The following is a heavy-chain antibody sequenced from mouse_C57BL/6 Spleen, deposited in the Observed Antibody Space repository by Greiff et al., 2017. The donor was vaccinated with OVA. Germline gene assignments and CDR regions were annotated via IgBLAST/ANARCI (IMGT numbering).Heavy chain of an antibody. J-gene: IGHJ1*03. D-gene: IGHD2-13*01. CDR2: SRNKANDYTT. CDR3: ARDAPGEYDLYFDV. CDR1: GFTFSDFY. Sequence: EVQLVESGGGLVQSGRSLRLSCATSGFTFSDFYMEWVRQAPGKGLEWIAASRNKANDYTTEYSASVKGRFIVSRDTSQSILYLQMNALRAEDTAIYYWARDAPGEYDLYFDVWGTGTTVTVSS. V-gene: IGHV7-1*01.